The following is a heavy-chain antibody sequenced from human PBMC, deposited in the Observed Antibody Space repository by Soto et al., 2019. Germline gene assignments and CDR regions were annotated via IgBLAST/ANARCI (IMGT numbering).Heavy chain of an antibody. CDR2: IFSNDEK. CDR3: ASTYSTSWYWFDP. CDR1: GFSLSNAGLG. V-gene: IGHV2-26*04. Sequence: QVTVKESGPVLVKPTETLTLTCTVSGFSLSNAGLGVSWIRQPPGKALEWLAHIFSNDEKSYSTSLKSRLTTSXDXXKSQVLLTMTNMAPVDTATYYCASTYSTSWYWFDPWGQGTLVTVSS. D-gene: IGHD6-13*01. J-gene: IGHJ5*02.